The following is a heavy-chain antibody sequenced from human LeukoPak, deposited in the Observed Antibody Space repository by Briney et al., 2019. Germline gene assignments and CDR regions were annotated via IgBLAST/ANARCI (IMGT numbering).Heavy chain of an antibody. CDR1: GGSISSYY. D-gene: IGHD2-21*02. CDR3: ARTCGGDCYRGAFDI. Sequence: PSETLSLTCTVSGGSISSYYWSWIRQLPGKGLEWIGYIYYSGSTNYNPSLKSRVTISVDTSKNQFSLKLSSVTAADTAVYYCARTCGGDCYRGAFDIWGQGTMVTVSS. J-gene: IGHJ3*02. CDR2: IYYSGST. V-gene: IGHV4-59*08.